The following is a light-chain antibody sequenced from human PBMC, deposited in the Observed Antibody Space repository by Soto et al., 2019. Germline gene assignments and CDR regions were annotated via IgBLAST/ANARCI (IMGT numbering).Light chain of an antibody. V-gene: IGKV3-11*01. CDR3: HQRNCRPLT. CDR2: DAS. CDR1: QSVFRC. J-gene: IGKJ4*01. Sequence: VMAGTPDSLSLAPGARASLSCRASQSVFRCLAWYKQKRGQAPRLLSYDASNRPTGGPARFSGSGSRTDLTLTIRSLELEDFAVYSCHQRNCRPLTFGGATPV.